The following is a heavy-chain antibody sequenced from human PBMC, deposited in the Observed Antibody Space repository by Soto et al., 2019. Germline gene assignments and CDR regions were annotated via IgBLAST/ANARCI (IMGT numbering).Heavy chain of an antibody. CDR3: ARARNTAMGGYGMDV. CDR2: IYYSGST. V-gene: IGHV4-31*03. Sequence: QVQLQESGPGLVKPSQTLSLTCTVSGGSISSGGYYWSWIRQHPGKGLEWIGYIYYSGSTYYNPSLKSRVTRXXDXSXXHFSLKLSSVTAADTAVYYCARARNTAMGGYGMDVWGQGTTVTVSS. J-gene: IGHJ6*02. D-gene: IGHD5-18*01. CDR1: GGSISSGGYY.